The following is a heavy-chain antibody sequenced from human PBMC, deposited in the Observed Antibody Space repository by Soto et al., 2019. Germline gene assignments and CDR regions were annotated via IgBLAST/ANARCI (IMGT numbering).Heavy chain of an antibody. CDR3: AGGDRGYSYGHHYFDS. CDR1: GGTFSSYT. CDR2: LIPILGIA. V-gene: IGHV1-69*02. Sequence: QVQLVQSGAEVKKPGSSVKVSCKASGGTFSSYTISWVRQAPGQGLEWMGRLIPILGIANYEQKFQGRVTITADKSTSTAYMELSSLRSEDTAVYYCAGGDRGYSYGHHYFDSWGQGTLVTVSS. D-gene: IGHD5-18*01. J-gene: IGHJ4*02.